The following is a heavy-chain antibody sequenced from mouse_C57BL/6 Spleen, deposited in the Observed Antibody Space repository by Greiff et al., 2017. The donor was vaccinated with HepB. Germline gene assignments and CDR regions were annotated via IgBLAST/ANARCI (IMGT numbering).Heavy chain of an antibody. Sequence: VQLQQSGPVLVKPGASVKMSCKASGYTFTDYYMNWVKQSHGKSLEWIGVINPYNGGTSYNQKFKGKATLTVDKSSSTAYMELNSLTSEDSAVYYCARGVYYGKDPYYFDYWGQGTTLTVSS. V-gene: IGHV1-19*01. J-gene: IGHJ2*01. CDR2: INPYNGGT. CDR1: GYTFTDYY. D-gene: IGHD2-1*01. CDR3: ARGVYYGKDPYYFDY.